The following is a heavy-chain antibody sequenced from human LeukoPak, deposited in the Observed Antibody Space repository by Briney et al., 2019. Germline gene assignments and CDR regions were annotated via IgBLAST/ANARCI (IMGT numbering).Heavy chain of an antibody. CDR1: GGSISSGSYY. Sequence: SQTLSLTCTVSGGSISSGSYYWSWIRQPAGKGLEWIGRIYTSGSTNYNPSLKSRVTISVDTSKTQFSLKLSSVTAADTAVYYCARDRVAAAAYYYMDVWGKGTTVTVSS. V-gene: IGHV4-61*02. CDR3: ARDRVAAAAYYYMDV. J-gene: IGHJ6*03. D-gene: IGHD6-13*01. CDR2: IYTSGST.